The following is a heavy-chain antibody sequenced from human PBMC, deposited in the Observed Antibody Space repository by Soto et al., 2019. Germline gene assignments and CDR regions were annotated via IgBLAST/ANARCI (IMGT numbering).Heavy chain of an antibody. CDR1: GVSITSYH. CDR3: ARISGGPIR. J-gene: IGHJ4*02. Sequence: SLXFIVSGVSITSYHCSWIRQFPGNGLEWIGRIHTGGTTNYKPSLRSRVTMSVDTSKNQFSLKLTSVTAADTAVYYCARISGGPIRWGQGTQVTVSS. CDR2: IHTGGTT. V-gene: IGHV4-4*07.